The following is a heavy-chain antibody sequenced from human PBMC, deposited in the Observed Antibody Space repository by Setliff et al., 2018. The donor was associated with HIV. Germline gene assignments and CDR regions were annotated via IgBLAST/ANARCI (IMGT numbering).Heavy chain of an antibody. D-gene: IGHD7-27*01. CDR3: ARRGDSYYYMDV. J-gene: IGHJ6*03. V-gene: IGHV1-69*10. CDR1: GGSFTSYV. CDR2: IIPFLRVI. Sequence: ASVKVSCKASGGSFTSYVISWVRQAPGQGLEWMGGIIPFLRVISYARKFQGRVTISTDESMGTAYMELSSLRYDDTAVYYCARRGDSYYYMDVWGKGTTVTVSS.